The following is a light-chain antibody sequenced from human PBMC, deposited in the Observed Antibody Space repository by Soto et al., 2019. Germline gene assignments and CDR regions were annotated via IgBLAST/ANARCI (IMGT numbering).Light chain of an antibody. V-gene: IGLV2-14*01. J-gene: IGLJ3*02. CDR2: EVS. CDR3: SSYLSGDTLV. CDR1: SSDVGGYDY. Sequence: QSALTQPASVSGSPGQSITISCTGTSSDVGGYDYVSWYQQYPGIAPKLVIYEVSNRPSGVSNRFSGSKSGNTASLTISGLQAEDEADYYCSSYLSGDTLVFGGGTKLTVL.